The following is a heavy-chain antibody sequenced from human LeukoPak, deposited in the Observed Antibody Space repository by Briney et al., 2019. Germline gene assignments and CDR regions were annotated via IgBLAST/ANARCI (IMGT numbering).Heavy chain of an antibody. CDR2: FYNSGST. CDR3: ARDGSSRSFQH. CDR1: GGSISSYY. D-gene: IGHD6-13*01. Sequence: SETLSLTCTVSGGSISSYYWSWIRQPPGKGLEWIGCFYNSGSTNYNPSLKSRVTISVDTSKNQFPLKLSSVTAADTAVYYCARDGSSRSFQHWGQGTLVTVSS. J-gene: IGHJ1*01. V-gene: IGHV4-59*01.